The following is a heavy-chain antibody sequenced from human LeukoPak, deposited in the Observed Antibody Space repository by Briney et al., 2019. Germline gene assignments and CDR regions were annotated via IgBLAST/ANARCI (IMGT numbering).Heavy chain of an antibody. V-gene: IGHV4-34*01. CDR1: GGSFSGYY. Sequence: SETLSLTCAVYGGSFSGYYWSWIRQPPGKGLEWIGEINHSGSTNYNPSLKSRVTISVDTSKNQFSLKLSSVTAADTAVYYCARDSPSLGINYWGQGTLVTVSS. CDR3: ARDSPSLGINY. CDR2: INHSGST. J-gene: IGHJ4*02. D-gene: IGHD7-27*01.